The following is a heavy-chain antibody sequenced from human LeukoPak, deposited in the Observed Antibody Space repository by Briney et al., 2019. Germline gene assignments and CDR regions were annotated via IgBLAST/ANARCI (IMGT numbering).Heavy chain of an antibody. Sequence: SETLSLTCAISGASIASGSYHWDWIRQPAGSRPEYIGRISAGGRTNYNPSLKSRLTISMDTSKNHVSLRLSSVTAADTAVYYCATSYYGSGSYYSLYFDYWGQGTLVTVSS. J-gene: IGHJ4*02. V-gene: IGHV4-61*02. CDR3: ATSYYGSGSYYSLYFDY. D-gene: IGHD3-10*01. CDR2: ISAGGRT. CDR1: GASIASGSYH.